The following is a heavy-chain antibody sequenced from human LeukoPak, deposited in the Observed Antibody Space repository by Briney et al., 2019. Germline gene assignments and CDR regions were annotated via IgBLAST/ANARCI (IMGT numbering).Heavy chain of an antibody. CDR3: ARRGGSGLFDY. J-gene: IGHJ4*02. CDR1: GGSISSYY. Sequence: PSETLSLTCTVSGGSISSYYWSWIRQPPGKGLEWIGYIYYSGSTNYNPSLKSRVTISVDTSKNQFSLKLSSVTAADTAVYYCARRGGSGLFDYWGQGTLVTVSS. D-gene: IGHD2-15*01. V-gene: IGHV4-59*08. CDR2: IYYSGST.